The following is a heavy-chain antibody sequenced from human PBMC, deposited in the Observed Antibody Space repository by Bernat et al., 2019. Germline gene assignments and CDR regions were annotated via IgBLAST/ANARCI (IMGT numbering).Heavy chain of an antibody. V-gene: IGHV3-30*03. CDR1: GFTFSSYG. Sequence: QVQLVESGGGVVQPGRSLRLSCAASGFTFSSYGMHWVRQAPGKGLEWVAVISYDGSNKYYADSVKGRFTISRDNAKNSLYLQMNSLRAEDTAVYYCARTSPSDFWSGYLPFDPWGQGTLVTVSS. CDR3: ARTSPSDFWSGYLPFDP. D-gene: IGHD3-3*01. J-gene: IGHJ5*02. CDR2: ISYDGSNK.